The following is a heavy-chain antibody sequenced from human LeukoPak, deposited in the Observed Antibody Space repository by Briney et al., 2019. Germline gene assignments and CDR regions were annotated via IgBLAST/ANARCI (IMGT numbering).Heavy chain of an antibody. CDR1: GFTVSSNY. D-gene: IGHD3-10*01. Sequence: GGSLRLSCAASGFTVSSNYMSWVRQAPGKGLEWVSVIYSGGSTYYADSVKGRFTISRDNSKNTLYLQMNSLRAEDTAVYYCARVSPMVRGVIITLTRAPYYFDYWGQGTLVTVSS. V-gene: IGHV3-66*01. J-gene: IGHJ4*02. CDR3: ARVSPMVRGVIITLTRAPYYFDY. CDR2: IYSGGST.